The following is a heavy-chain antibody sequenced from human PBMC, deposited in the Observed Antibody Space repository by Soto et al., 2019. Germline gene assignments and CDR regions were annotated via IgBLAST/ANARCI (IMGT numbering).Heavy chain of an antibody. J-gene: IGHJ3*01. CDR1: GFIFTNYA. D-gene: IGHD5-12*01. CDR2: IGGRGNSA. Sequence: LRLSCAASGFIFTNYAMNWVRQAPGKGQEWVSVIGGRGNSAYYADSVQGRFTISRDNSKNTLSLQMSSLTADDTAIYYCVREGRGSFDFWGRGTMVTV. CDR3: VREGRGSFDF. V-gene: IGHV3-23*01.